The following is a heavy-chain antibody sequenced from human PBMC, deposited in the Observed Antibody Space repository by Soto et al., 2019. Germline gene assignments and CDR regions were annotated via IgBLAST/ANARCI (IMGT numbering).Heavy chain of an antibody. CDR3: ARAVLPTSGAFDY. V-gene: IGHV3-66*01. CDR2: IYSGGST. J-gene: IGHJ4*02. Sequence: EVQLVESGGGLVQPGGSLRLSCAASGFTVSSNYMSWVRQAPGKGLEWVSVIYSGGSTYYADSVKGRFTISRDNSKNTRYLQINSRRAEDTAVYYCARAVLPTSGAFDYWGQGTLVTVSS. D-gene: IGHD2-15*01. CDR1: GFTVSSNY.